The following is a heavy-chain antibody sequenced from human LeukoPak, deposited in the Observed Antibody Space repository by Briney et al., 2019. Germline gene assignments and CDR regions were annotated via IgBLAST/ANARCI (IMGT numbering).Heavy chain of an antibody. CDR1: GGSISSYC. J-gene: IGHJ4*02. Sequence: SETLSLTCTVSGGSISSYCWSWIRQPPGKGLEWIGYIYHSGSTYYNPSLKSRVTISVDRSKNQFSLKLSSVTAADTAVYYCARDLGYSSSSYYFDYWGQGTLVTVSS. CDR3: ARDLGYSSSSYYFDY. D-gene: IGHD6-6*01. V-gene: IGHV4-59*12. CDR2: IYHSGST.